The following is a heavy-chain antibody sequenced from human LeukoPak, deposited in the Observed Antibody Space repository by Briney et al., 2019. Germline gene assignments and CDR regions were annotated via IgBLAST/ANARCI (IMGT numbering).Heavy chain of an antibody. Sequence: GGSLRLSCTASGFTFGDYAMSWVRQAPGKGLEWVGFIRSKAYGGTTEYAASVKGRFTISRDDSKSIAYLQMNSLKTEDTAVYYCTRGVASSIVEGYYFDYWGQGTLVTVSS. CDR3: TRGVASSIVEGYYFDY. D-gene: IGHD3-22*01. V-gene: IGHV3-49*04. J-gene: IGHJ4*02. CDR1: GFTFGDYA. CDR2: IRSKAYGGTT.